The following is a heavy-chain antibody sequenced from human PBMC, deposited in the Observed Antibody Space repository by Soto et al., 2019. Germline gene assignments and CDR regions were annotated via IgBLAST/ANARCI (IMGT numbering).Heavy chain of an antibody. J-gene: IGHJ5*02. D-gene: IGHD6-13*01. CDR3: ARGRIAAAVVWFDP. Sequence: SETLSLTCTVSGGSISSSSYYWGWIRQPPGKGLEWIGSIYYSGSTYYNPSLKSRVTISVDTSKNQFSLKLSSVTAADTAVYYCARGRIAAAVVWFDPWGQGTLVTVSS. CDR2: IYYSGST. CDR1: GGSISSSSYY. V-gene: IGHV4-39*01.